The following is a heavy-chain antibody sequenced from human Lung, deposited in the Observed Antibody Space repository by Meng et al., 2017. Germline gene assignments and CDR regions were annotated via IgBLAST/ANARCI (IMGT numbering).Heavy chain of an antibody. J-gene: IGHJ4*02. CDR3: ASWIYSCGWQ. V-gene: IGHV4/OR15-8*02. Sequence: PESGRGLLQPWGTLSLPSVVSGGSISSIDWGSWVRQPPGKGLEWIGEIYHGGDTNSNPSLKSRVTIVIDRSKNQFSLKLSSVTAADTAVYYCASWIYSCGWQWGQGTLVTVSS. CDR2: IYHGGDT. D-gene: IGHD6-19*01. CDR1: GGSISSIDW.